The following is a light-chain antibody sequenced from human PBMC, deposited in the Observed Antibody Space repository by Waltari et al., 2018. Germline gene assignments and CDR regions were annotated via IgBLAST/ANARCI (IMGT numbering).Light chain of an antibody. Sequence: DIQMTQSPSTLSASVGDRVTITCRASRSISSWLAWYQQKPGKAPSLLIYKASSLKSGVSSRFSGSGSGTEFTLTISSLQPDDFASYYCQQYYDSSTFGQGTKLELK. J-gene: IGKJ1*01. CDR2: KAS. CDR1: RSISSW. CDR3: QQYYDSST. V-gene: IGKV1-5*03.